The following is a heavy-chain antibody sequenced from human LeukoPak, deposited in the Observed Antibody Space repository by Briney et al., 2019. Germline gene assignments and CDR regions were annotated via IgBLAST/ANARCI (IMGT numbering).Heavy chain of an antibody. J-gene: IGHJ4*02. Sequence: GASVKVSCKASGYTFTSDYMHWVRQAPGHGLEWVGTINPSGGGTSYAQTFQGRVTMISDTSTSTVYMDLSSLRSEDTAVYYCAKAICGRPRGGGDWGQGTLVTVSS. CDR2: INPSGGGT. CDR3: AKAICGRPRGGGD. V-gene: IGHV1-46*01. CDR1: GYTFTSDY. D-gene: IGHD3-3*01.